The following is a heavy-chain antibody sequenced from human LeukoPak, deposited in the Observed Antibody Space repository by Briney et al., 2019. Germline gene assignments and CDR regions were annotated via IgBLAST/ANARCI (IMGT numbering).Heavy chain of an antibody. CDR3: ARDQVTGTTRSLDY. V-gene: IGHV1-69*05. CDR2: IIPIFGTA. Sequence: GASVKVSCKASGGTFSSYAISWVRQAPGQGLEWMGGIIPIFGTANCAQKFQGRVTITTDESTSTAYMELSSLRSEDTAVYYCARDQVTGTTRSLDYWGQGTLVTVSS. D-gene: IGHD1-7*01. CDR1: GGTFSSYA. J-gene: IGHJ4*02.